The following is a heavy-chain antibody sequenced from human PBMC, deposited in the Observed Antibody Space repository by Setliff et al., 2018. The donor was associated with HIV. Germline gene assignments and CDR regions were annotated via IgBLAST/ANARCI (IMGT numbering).Heavy chain of an antibody. D-gene: IGHD3-22*01. J-gene: IGHJ3*02. V-gene: IGHV1-69*10. CDR2: LIPILGIA. CDR1: GGAFSGYA. CDR3: AKGYYHDSRGYPTGPAFDI. Sequence: SVKVSCKASGGAFSGYALSWVRQAPGQGLEWMGGLIPILGIAQYAQKFHGRVTISADTSTTTAYLEVSSLRSEDTAVYYCAKGYYHDSRGYPTGPAFDIWGQVTMVTVSS.